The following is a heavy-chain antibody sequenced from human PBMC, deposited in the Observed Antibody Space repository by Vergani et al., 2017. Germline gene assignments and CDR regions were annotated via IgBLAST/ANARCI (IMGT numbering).Heavy chain of an antibody. Sequence: EVQLVESGGGLVQPGGSLRLSCAASGFTFSSYEMNWVRQAPGKGLEWVSYISSSGSTIYYADSVKSRFTISRDNAKNSLYLQMNSLRAKDTAVYYCARATIVVVPAATNGFDPWGQGTLVTVSS. CDR3: ARATIVVVPAATNGFDP. J-gene: IGHJ5*02. V-gene: IGHV3-48*03. CDR1: GFTFSSYE. D-gene: IGHD2-2*01. CDR2: ISSSGSTI.